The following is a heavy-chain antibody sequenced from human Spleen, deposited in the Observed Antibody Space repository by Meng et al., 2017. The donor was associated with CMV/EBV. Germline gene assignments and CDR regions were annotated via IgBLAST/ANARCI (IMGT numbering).Heavy chain of an antibody. J-gene: IGHJ4*02. CDR3: ARDLGVGGPEDY. CDR2: IYYSGST. D-gene: IGHD1-26*01. V-gene: IGHV4-39*07. Sequence: SETLSLTCTVSGGSISSSSYYWGWIRQPPGKGLEWIGSIYYSGSTYYNPSLKSRVTISVDTSKNQFSLKLSSVTAEDTAVYYCARDLGVGGPEDYWGQGTLVTVSS. CDR1: GGSISSSSYY.